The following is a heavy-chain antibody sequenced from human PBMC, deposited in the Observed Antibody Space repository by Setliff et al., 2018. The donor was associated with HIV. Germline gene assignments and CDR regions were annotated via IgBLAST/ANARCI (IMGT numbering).Heavy chain of an antibody. D-gene: IGHD3-10*01. J-gene: IGHJ6*02. CDR2: IYYSGST. CDR3: ARPGSSSYYYAMDV. Sequence: SETLSLTCTVSGAPLSSYYLNWIRQPPGKGLEWIGYIYYSGSTNYNPSLKSRVTISVDTSQNQFSLKLRSVTAADTGVYYCARPGSSSYYYAMDVWGLGTTVTVSS. V-gene: IGHV4-59*01. CDR1: GAPLSSYY.